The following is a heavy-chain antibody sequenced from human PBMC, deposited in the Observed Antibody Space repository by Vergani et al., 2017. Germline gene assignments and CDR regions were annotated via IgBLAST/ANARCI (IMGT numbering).Heavy chain of an antibody. CDR3: ARDHLWFGELLGY. CDR1: GYTFTSYA. D-gene: IGHD3-10*01. CDR2: INAGNGNT. J-gene: IGHJ4*02. V-gene: IGHV1-3*01. Sequence: QVQLVQSGAEVKKPGASVKVSCKASGYTFTSYAMHWVRQAPGQRLEWMGWINAGNGNTKYSQKFQGRVTITRDTSASTAYMELSSLRSEDTAVYYCARDHLWFGELLGYWGQGTLVTVSS.